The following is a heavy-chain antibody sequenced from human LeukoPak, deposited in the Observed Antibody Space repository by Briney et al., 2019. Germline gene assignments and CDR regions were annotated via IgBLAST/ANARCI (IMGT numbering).Heavy chain of an antibody. D-gene: IGHD6-13*01. CDR1: GFTFSGYS. CDR2: ISSGSYI. Sequence: GGSLRLSCAASGFTFSGYSITWVRQAPGKGLEWVSSISSGSYIYYADSVKGRFTISRDNAKNSLYLQMNSLRAEDTAVFYCARAIAAGGVDYWGQGTLVTVSS. V-gene: IGHV3-21*01. CDR3: ARAIAAGGVDY. J-gene: IGHJ4*02.